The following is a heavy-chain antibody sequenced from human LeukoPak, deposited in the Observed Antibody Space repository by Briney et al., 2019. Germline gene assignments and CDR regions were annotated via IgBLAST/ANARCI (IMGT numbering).Heavy chain of an antibody. CDR1: GFTFSSYW. J-gene: IGHJ6*02. CDR3: ARGQEYDFWSGYYYYGMDV. CDR2: IKQDGSEK. D-gene: IGHD3-3*01. V-gene: IGHV3-7*01. Sequence: PGGSLRLSCAASGFTFSSYWMGWVRQAPGKGLEWVANIKQDGSEKYYVDSVKGRFTVSRDNAKNSLYLQMNSLRAEDTAVYYCARGQEYDFWSGYYYYGMDVWGQGTTVTVSS.